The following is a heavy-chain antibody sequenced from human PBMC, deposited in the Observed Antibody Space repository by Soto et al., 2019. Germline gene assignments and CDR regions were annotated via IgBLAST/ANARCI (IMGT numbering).Heavy chain of an antibody. CDR3: AKAGDDFWSGYLYYFDS. J-gene: IGHJ4*02. Sequence: EVQLLESGGGLVQPGGSLRLSCAASGFMFHRYAMTWVRQAPGKGLEWLSTIRESGGRTDYADSVKGRFTISRDNSKNTVYLQMGSLRAEDTAVYYCAKAGDDFWSGYLYYFDSWGQGTLVTVSS. CDR2: IRESGGRT. V-gene: IGHV3-23*01. D-gene: IGHD3-3*01. CDR1: GFMFHRYA.